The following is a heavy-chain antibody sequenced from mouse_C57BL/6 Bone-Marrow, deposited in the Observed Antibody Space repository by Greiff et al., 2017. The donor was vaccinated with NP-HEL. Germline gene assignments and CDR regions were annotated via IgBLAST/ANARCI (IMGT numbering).Heavy chain of an antibody. D-gene: IGHD2-4*01. J-gene: IGHJ4*01. CDR2: ISGGGGNT. V-gene: IGHV5-9*01. CDR1: GFTFSSYT. CDR3: ARRAYDYDERGYAMDY. Sequence: EVMLVESGGGLVKPGGSLKLSCAASGFTFSSYTMSWVRQTPEKRLEWVATISGGGGNTYYPDSVKGRFTISRDNAKNTLYLQMSSLRSEDTALYYCARRAYDYDERGYAMDYWGQGTSVTVSS.